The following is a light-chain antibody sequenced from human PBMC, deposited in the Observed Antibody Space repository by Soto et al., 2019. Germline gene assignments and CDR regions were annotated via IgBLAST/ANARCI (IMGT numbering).Light chain of an antibody. V-gene: IGLV3-1*01. J-gene: IGLJ1*01. CDR3: QAWDSSTHYV. CDR2: QDS. Sequence: SYELTQPPSVSVSPGQTASFTCSGDKLGDKYACWYQQKPGQSPVLVIYQDSKRPSGIPERFSGSNSGNTATLTISGTQAMDEADYYCQAWDSSTHYVFGTGTKVTVL. CDR1: KLGDKY.